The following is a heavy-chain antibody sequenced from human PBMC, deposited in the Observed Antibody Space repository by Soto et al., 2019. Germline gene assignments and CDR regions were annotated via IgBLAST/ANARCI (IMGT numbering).Heavy chain of an antibody. D-gene: IGHD6-19*01. J-gene: IGHJ6*02. V-gene: IGHV6-1*01. Sequence: SQTLSLTCVISGDSVSSNSAAWNWIRQSPSRGLEWLGRTYYRSKWYNDYAVSVKSRITINPDTSKNQFSLQLNSVTPEDTAVYYCARDLYSSGWRGGDWYYYYGMDVWGQGTTVTVSS. CDR2: TYYRSKWYN. CDR1: GDSVSSNSAA. CDR3: ARDLYSSGWRGGDWYYYYGMDV.